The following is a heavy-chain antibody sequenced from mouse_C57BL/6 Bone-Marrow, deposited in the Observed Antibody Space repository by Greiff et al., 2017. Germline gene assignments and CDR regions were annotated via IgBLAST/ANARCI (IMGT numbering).Heavy chain of an antibody. CDR1: GYTFTSYW. CDR2: IDPSDSYT. CDR3: ARSVNWDVGFAY. Sequence: QVQLKQPGAELVMPGASVKLSCKASGYTFTSYWMHWVKQRPGQGLEWIGEIDPSDSYTNYNQKFKGKSTLTVDKSSSTAYMQLSSLTSEDSAVYYCARSVNWDVGFAYWGQGTLVTVSA. D-gene: IGHD4-1*01. J-gene: IGHJ3*01. V-gene: IGHV1-69*01.